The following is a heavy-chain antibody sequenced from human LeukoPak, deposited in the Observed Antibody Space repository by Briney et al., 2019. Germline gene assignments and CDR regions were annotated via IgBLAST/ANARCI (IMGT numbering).Heavy chain of an antibody. CDR2: INSDGSTT. Sequence: GGSLRLSCAASGFTFSSYWMHWVRQAPGKGLVWVSRINSDGSTTDYADSVKGRFTISRDNAKNTLYLQMNSLRAEDTAVYYCARDPRGGTLDYWGQGTLVTVSS. D-gene: IGHD3-10*01. CDR1: GFTFSSYW. J-gene: IGHJ4*02. CDR3: ARDPRGGTLDY. V-gene: IGHV3-74*01.